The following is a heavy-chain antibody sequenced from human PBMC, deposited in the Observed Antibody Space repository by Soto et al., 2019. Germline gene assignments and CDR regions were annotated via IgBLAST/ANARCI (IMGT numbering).Heavy chain of an antibody. J-gene: IGHJ4*02. CDR1: GGSINSGGYC. CDR2: ISYGGST. V-gene: IGHV4-31*03. Sequence: QVQLQESGPGLVKPSQTPSLTCTVSGGSINSGGYCWSWIRQHPGKGLDWIGCISYGGSTSYNPSLKSRVTISVDTSKIQFSLKLTSVTAADTAVYYCSRGILVWGQGALITVSS. D-gene: IGHD5-18*01. CDR3: SRGILV.